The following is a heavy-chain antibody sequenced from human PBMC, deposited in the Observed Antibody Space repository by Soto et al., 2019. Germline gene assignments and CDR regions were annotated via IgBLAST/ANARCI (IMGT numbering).Heavy chain of an antibody. CDR2: IIPIFGTA. J-gene: IGHJ4*02. CDR1: GGTFSSYA. V-gene: IGHV1-69*01. Sequence: QVQLVQSGAEVKKPGSSVKVSCKASGGTFSSYAISWVRQAPGQGLEWMGGIIPIFGTANYAQKFQGRVTITADESTSTAYMELSSLRSEDTAVYYCARDPAEEGLHSRDGHYLDYWGQGTLVTVSS. D-gene: IGHD5-12*01. CDR3: ARDPAEEGLHSRDGHYLDY.